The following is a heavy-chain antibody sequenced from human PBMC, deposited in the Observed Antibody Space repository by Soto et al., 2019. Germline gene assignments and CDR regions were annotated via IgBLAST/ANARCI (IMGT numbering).Heavy chain of an antibody. CDR1: GFTFSSYS. Sequence: EVQLVESGGGLVKPGESLRLSCTASGFTFSSYSMNWVRQSPGKGLEWVSSISPSSDYMFYADSVKGRLTISRDNAKKPLYLQMNSLRAEDTAIYYCARISGSASGNYYRDYWGQGTLVTVPS. J-gene: IGHJ4*02. V-gene: IGHV3-21*01. D-gene: IGHD3-10*01. CDR2: ISPSSDYM. CDR3: ARISGSASGNYYRDY.